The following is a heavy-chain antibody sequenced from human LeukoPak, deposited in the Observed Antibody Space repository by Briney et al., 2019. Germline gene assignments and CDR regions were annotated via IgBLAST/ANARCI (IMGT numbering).Heavy chain of an antibody. Sequence: GASVKVSCKASGYTFTSYSISWVRQAPGQGLEWMGWISAYNGNTNYAQKLQGRVTMTTDTSTSTAYMDLRSLRSDDTAVYYCARDPSSIVVVTATSDAFDIWGQGTMVTVSS. D-gene: IGHD2-21*02. J-gene: IGHJ3*02. CDR3: ARDPSSIVVVTATSDAFDI. CDR1: GYTFTSYS. CDR2: ISAYNGNT. V-gene: IGHV1-18*01.